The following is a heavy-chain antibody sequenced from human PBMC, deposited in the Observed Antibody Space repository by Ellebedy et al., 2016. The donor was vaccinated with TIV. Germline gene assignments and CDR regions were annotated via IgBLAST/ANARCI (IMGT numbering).Heavy chain of an antibody. V-gene: IGHV3-21*01. CDR3: ARYSSAWKD. Sequence: GESLKISCAASGFTFSDYSMNWVRQAPGKGLEWVSSISSSGNYRYHGDSVKGRFTISRDNAKNSLYLQMNSLRAEETAVYYCARYSSAWKDWGQGTLVTVSS. CDR2: ISSSGNYR. CDR1: GFTFSDYS. J-gene: IGHJ4*02. D-gene: IGHD6-19*01.